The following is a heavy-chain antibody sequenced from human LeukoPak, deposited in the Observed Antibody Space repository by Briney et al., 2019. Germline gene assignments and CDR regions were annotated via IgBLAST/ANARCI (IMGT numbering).Heavy chain of an antibody. V-gene: IGHV1-2*02. J-gene: IGHJ4*02. CDR3: ARGHVDTADY. CDR1: GYTFSNYG. D-gene: IGHD5-18*01. Sequence: ASVKVSCKASGYTFSNYGISWVRQAPGQGLEWMGWINPNSGGTNYAQKFQGRVTMTRDTSISTAYMELSRLRSDDTAVYYCARGHVDTADYWGQGTLVTVSS. CDR2: INPNSGGT.